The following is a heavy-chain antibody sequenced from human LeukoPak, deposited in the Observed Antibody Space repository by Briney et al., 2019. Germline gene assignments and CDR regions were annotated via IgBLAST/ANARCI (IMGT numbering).Heavy chain of an antibody. V-gene: IGHV3-74*01. CDR1: GFTFSSYW. D-gene: IGHD3-10*01. CDR2: ISSDGSST. J-gene: IGHJ4*02. CDR3: ARDLTMVRGLRSRGVDF. Sequence: QPGGSLRLSCAASGFTFSSYWMHWVRQVPGKGLVWVSRISSDGSSTSYADSVKGRFTISRDNAKNTLYLQMNSLRAKDTAVYYCARDLTMVRGLRSRGVDFWGQGTLVTVSS.